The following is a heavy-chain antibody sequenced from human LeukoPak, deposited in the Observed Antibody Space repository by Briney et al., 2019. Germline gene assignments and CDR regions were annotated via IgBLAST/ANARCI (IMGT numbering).Heavy chain of an antibody. D-gene: IGHD2-15*01. CDR3: ARDKERDCSGGSCYSAFDY. CDR2: IYHSGTT. Sequence: SETLSLTCAVSGGSISSGSYSWNWIRQPPGKGLEWIGHIYHSGTTSYNPSLRSRVTMSVDTSKNQFSLKLGSVTAADTAVYYCARDKERDCSGGSCYSAFDYWGQGTLVTVSS. V-gene: IGHV4-30-2*01. CDR1: GGSISSGSYS. J-gene: IGHJ4*02.